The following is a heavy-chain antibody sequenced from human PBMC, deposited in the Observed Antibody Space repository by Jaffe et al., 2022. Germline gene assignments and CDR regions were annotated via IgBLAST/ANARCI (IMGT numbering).Heavy chain of an antibody. J-gene: IGHJ3*02. CDR2: IYTSGST. CDR1: GGSISSGSYY. D-gene: IGHD3-10*01. V-gene: IGHV4-61*02. Sequence: QVQLQESGPGLVKPSQTLSLTCTVSGGSISSGSYYWSWIRQPAGKGLEWIGRIYTSGSTNYNPSLKSRVTISVDTSKNQFSLKLSSVTAADTAVYYCATSFYGLDAFDIWGQGTMVTVSS. CDR3: ATSFYGLDAFDI.